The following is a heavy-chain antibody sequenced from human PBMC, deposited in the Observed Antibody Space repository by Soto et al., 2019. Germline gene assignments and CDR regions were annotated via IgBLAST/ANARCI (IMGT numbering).Heavy chain of an antibody. Sequence: SETLSLTCAVYGGSFSCYYWSWIRQPPGKGLEWIGEINHSGSTNYNPSLKSRVTISVDTSKNQFSLKLSSVTAADTAVYYCARTWRNYYYYMDVWGKGTTVTVSS. CDR3: ARTWRNYYYYMDV. V-gene: IGHV4-34*01. CDR2: INHSGST. J-gene: IGHJ6*03. CDR1: GGSFSCYY.